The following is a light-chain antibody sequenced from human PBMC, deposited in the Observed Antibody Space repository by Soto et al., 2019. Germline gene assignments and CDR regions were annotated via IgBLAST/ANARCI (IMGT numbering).Light chain of an antibody. Sequence: IQMTQSPSSLSASVGDRVTITFQASQDINNFVNWYQQKPGKAPKLLIYDASTLKTGVPSRFSGSGSGTDFRFTISSLQPEDFATYYCQQSDDLPTFGQGTRLEI. CDR1: QDINNF. J-gene: IGKJ5*01. V-gene: IGKV1-33*01. CDR3: QQSDDLPT. CDR2: DAS.